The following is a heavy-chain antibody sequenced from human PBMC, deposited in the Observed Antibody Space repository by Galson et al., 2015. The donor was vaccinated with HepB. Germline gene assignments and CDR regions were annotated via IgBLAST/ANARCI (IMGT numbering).Heavy chain of an antibody. D-gene: IGHD4-17*01. V-gene: IGHV3-21*01. Sequence: SLRLSCAASGFTFSSYSMNWVRQAPGKGLEWVSSISSSSSYIYYADSVKGRFTISRDNAKNSLYLQMNSLRAEDTAVYYCARFEVGGDDDSYYFDYWGQGTLVTVSS. CDR1: GFTFSSYS. J-gene: IGHJ4*02. CDR3: ARFEVGGDDDSYYFDY. CDR2: ISSSSSYI.